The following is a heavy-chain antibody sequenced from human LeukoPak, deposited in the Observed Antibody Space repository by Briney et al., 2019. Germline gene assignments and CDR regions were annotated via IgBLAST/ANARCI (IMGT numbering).Heavy chain of an antibody. D-gene: IGHD3-22*01. CDR2: IRRKAYGETT. J-gene: IGHJ4*02. Sequence: GGSLRLSCTASGFTFGDYAMSWVRQAPGKGPEWVGFIRRKAYGETTEYAASVKGRFTISRDDSKSIAYLHMNSLKTEDTAMYYCTGTYYYDSSGYGGGDYWDQGTLVTVSS. CDR3: TGTYYYDSSGYGGGDY. V-gene: IGHV3-49*04. CDR1: GFTFGDYA.